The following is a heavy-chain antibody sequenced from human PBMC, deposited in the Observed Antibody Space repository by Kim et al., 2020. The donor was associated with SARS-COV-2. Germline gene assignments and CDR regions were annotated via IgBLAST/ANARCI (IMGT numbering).Heavy chain of an antibody. J-gene: IGHJ4*02. CDR2: IYYSGST. CDR3: ARVSWVDIVATMLFDY. Sequence: SETLSLTCTVSGGSISSGGYYWSWIRQHPGKGLEWIGYIYYSGSTYYNPSLKSRVTISVDTSKNQFSLKLSSVTAADTAVYYCARVSWVDIVATMLFDYWGQGTLVTVSS. D-gene: IGHD5-12*01. V-gene: IGHV4-31*03. CDR1: GGSISSGGYY.